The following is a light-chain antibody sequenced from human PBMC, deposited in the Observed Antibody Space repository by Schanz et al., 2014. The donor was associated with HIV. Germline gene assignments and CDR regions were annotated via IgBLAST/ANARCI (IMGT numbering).Light chain of an antibody. CDR2: GAS. V-gene: IGKV3-20*01. CDR1: QSVSSSY. Sequence: EIVLTQSPGTLSLSPGERATLSCRASQSVSSSYLAWYQQKPGQAPRLLIYGASTRATGIPARFSGSGSGTEFTLTISSLQSEDFAVYYCQQYITTPFTFGQGTKLEIK. CDR3: QQYITTPFT. J-gene: IGKJ2*01.